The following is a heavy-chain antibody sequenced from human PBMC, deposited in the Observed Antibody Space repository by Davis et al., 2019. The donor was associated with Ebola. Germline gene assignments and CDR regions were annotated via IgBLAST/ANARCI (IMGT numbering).Heavy chain of an antibody. CDR2: MNPNSRNT. V-gene: IGHV1-8*01. Sequence: AASVKVSCKASGYTFPRYDVHWVRQATGQGLEWMGWMNPNSRNTGYAQKFQGRITMTRDTSINTAYMELSSLRPEDTAVYYCARGDIVATMGSWFDPWGQGVSVTVSS. J-gene: IGHJ5*02. CDR1: GYTFPRYD. CDR3: ARGDIVATMGSWFDP. D-gene: IGHD5-12*01.